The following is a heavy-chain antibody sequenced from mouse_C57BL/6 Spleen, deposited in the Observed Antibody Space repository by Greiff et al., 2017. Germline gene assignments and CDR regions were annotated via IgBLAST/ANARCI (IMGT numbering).Heavy chain of an antibody. V-gene: IGHV1-69*01. CDR2: IDPSDSYT. D-gene: IGHD2-3*01. J-gene: IGHJ2*01. Sequence: QVQLQQPGAELVMPGASVKLSCKASGYTFTSYWMHWVKQRPGQGLEWIGEIDPSDSYTNYNQKFKGKSTLTVDKSSSTAYMQLSSLKSEDSAVYYCAKRPYDGYYDYWGQGTTLTVSS. CDR1: GYTFTSYW. CDR3: AKRPYDGYYDY.